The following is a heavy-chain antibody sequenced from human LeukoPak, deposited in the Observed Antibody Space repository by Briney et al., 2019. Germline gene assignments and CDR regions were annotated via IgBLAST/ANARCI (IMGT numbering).Heavy chain of an antibody. Sequence: GGSLRLSCAASGFTFSSYWMSWVRQAPGKGLEWVANIRQDGRDKYYVDSVKGRFTISRDNAKNSLFLQMNSLRAEDTAVYYCARSPPHWGYCSGGSYYWWYWFDPWGQGTQVTVSS. J-gene: IGHJ5*02. D-gene: IGHD2-15*01. CDR2: IRQDGRDK. V-gene: IGHV3-7*05. CDR3: ARSPPHWGYCSGGSYYWWYWFDP. CDR1: GFTFSSYW.